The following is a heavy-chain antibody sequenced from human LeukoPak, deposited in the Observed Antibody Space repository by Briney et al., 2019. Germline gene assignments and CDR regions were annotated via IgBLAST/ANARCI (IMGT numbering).Heavy chain of an antibody. J-gene: IGHJ4*02. CDR3: ARDYYDFWSGLFHAPDY. D-gene: IGHD3-3*01. CDR1: GFTFDDYG. Sequence: PGGSLRLSCAASGFTFDDYGMSWVRQAPGKGLEWVSGINWNGGSTGYADSVKGRFTISRDNAKNSLYLQMNSLRAEDTAVYYCARDYYDFWSGLFHAPDYWGQGTLVTVSS. CDR2: INWNGGST. V-gene: IGHV3-20*04.